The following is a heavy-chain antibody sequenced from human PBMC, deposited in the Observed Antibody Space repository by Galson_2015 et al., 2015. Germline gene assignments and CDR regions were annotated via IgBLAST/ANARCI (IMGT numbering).Heavy chain of an antibody. CDR2: IKQDGSEK. V-gene: IGHV3-7*01. CDR1: GFTFSSYW. Sequence: SLRLSCAASGFTFSSYWMSWVRQAPGKGLERVANIKQDGSEKYYMDSVKGRFTISRDNAKNSLCLQMNSLRAEDTAVYYCARDLGSTVAYSDHWGQGTLVTVSS. CDR3: ARDLGSTVAYSDH. D-gene: IGHD4-23*01. J-gene: IGHJ4*02.